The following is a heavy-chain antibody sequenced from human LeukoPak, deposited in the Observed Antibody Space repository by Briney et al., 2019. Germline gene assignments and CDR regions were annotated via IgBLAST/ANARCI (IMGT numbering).Heavy chain of an antibody. J-gene: IGHJ5*02. CDR1: GFTFNNYY. CDR2: ISSSGTTI. V-gene: IGHV3-11*01. D-gene: IGHD3-10*01. CDR3: ARVLRGAGANWFDP. Sequence: PGGSLRLSCAASGFTFNNYYMSWIRQAPGKGLEWVSYISSSGTTIYYADSVKGRFTISRDNAKNSLYLQMNSLRAEDTAVYYCARVLRGAGANWFDPWGQGTLVTVSS.